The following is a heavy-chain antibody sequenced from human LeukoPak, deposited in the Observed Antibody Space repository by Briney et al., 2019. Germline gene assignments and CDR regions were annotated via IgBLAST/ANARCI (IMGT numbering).Heavy chain of an antibody. CDR1: GGTFSSYA. Sequence: PGVSVKVSCKASGGTFSSYAISWVRQAPGQGLEWMGGIIPIFGTANYAQKFQGRVTITADESASTAYMELSSLRSEDTAVYYCARDWEIKSSGWYNWFDPWGQGTLVTVSS. CDR3: ARDWEIKSSGWYNWFDP. V-gene: IGHV1-69*13. J-gene: IGHJ5*02. CDR2: IIPIFGTA. D-gene: IGHD6-19*01.